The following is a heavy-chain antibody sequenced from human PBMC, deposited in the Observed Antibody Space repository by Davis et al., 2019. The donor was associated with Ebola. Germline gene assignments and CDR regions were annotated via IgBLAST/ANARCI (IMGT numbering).Heavy chain of an antibody. D-gene: IGHD3-10*01. CDR1: GYTFTNYY. Sequence: ASVKVSCKASGYTFTNYYMHWVRQAPGQGLEWMGMINPNDGRTIYAKKFQGRVTMTRDTSTSTVYMELSSLRSEDTAVYYCARFMVRGALKGMDVWGQGTTVTVSS. CDR3: ARFMVRGALKGMDV. J-gene: IGHJ6*02. CDR2: INPNDGRT. V-gene: IGHV1-46*03.